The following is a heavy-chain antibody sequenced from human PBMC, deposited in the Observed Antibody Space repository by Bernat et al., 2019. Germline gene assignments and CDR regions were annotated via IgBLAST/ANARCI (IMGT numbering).Heavy chain of an antibody. CDR3: AREGGSSWPYYYYGMDV. V-gene: IGHV3-64*01. Sequence: EVQLVESGGGLVQPGGSLRLSCAASGFTFSSYAMHWVRQAPGKGLEYVSAISSNGGSTYYANSVKGRFTISRDNSKNTLYLQMGSLRAEDMAVDYCAREGGSSWPYYYYGMDVWGQGTTVTVSS. CDR2: ISSNGGST. J-gene: IGHJ6*02. D-gene: IGHD6-13*01. CDR1: GFTFSSYA.